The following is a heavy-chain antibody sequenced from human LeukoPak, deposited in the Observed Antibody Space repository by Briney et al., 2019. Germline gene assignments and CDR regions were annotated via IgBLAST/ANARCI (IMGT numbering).Heavy chain of an antibody. Sequence: PSETLSLTCTVSGGSISSSSYYWGWIRQPPGKGLEWIGSIYYSGSTYYNPSLKSRVTISVDTSKNRFSLKLSSVTAADTAVYYCASWALNYDFWSGHSDYWGQGTLVTVSS. V-gene: IGHV4-39*01. CDR3: ASWALNYDFWSGHSDY. CDR2: IYYSGST. J-gene: IGHJ4*02. CDR1: GGSISSSSYY. D-gene: IGHD3-3*01.